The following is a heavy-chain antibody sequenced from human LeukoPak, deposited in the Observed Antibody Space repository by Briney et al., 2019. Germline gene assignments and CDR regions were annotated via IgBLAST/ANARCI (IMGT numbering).Heavy chain of an antibody. CDR1: GFTFDFYW. J-gene: IGHJ4*02. D-gene: IGHD2-2*01. CDR2: ILPDGSQK. Sequence: GGSLRLSCVASGFTFDFYWMTWVRQAPGKGLEWLANILPDGSQKYYVDSVKGRFTISRDNPKNSLYLQINNLRAEDTAVYYCGRLAHNAWYAIDFWGQGTLVTVSS. V-gene: IGHV3-7*01. CDR3: GRLAHNAWYAIDF.